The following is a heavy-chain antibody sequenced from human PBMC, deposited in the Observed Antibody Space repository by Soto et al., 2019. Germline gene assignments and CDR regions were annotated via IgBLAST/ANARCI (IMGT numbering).Heavy chain of an antibody. D-gene: IGHD5-12*01. CDR2: IWYDGSNK. Sequence: QVQLVESGGGVVQPGRSLRLSCAASGFTFSSYGMHWVRQAPGKGLEWVAVIWYDGSNKYYADSVKGRFTISRDNSKNTLYLQMNSLRAEDTAVYYCARDKERSGYGVFDYWGQGTLVTVSP. CDR1: GFTFSSYG. V-gene: IGHV3-33*01. CDR3: ARDKERSGYGVFDY. J-gene: IGHJ4*02.